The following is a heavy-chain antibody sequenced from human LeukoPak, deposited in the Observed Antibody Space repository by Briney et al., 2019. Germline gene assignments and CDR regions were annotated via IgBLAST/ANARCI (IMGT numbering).Heavy chain of an antibody. CDR1: GFTFSSYG. CDR3: AKGVLSGMRYYYGMDV. V-gene: IGHV3-23*01. J-gene: IGHJ6*04. CDR2: ITSSGDTT. Sequence: GGSLRLSCAASGFTFSSYGMHWVRQAPGKGLEWVSSITSSGDTTHYADSVRGRFTISRDNSRNTVSLQMTSLRAEDTAVYYCAKGVLSGMRYYYGMDVWGKGTTVTVSS. D-gene: IGHD3-10*01.